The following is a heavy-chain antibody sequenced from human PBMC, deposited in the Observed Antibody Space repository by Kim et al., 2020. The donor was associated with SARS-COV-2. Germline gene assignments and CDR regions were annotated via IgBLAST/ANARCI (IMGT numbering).Heavy chain of an antibody. Sequence: GGSLRLSCAASGFTFSSYWMSWVRQAPGKGLEWVANIKQDGSEKYYVDSVKGRFTISRDNAKNSLYLQMNSLRAEDTAVYYCARMPSRPQKGPYYYYYGMDICGQGTTLTLSS. D-gene: IGHD2-2*01. CDR2: IKQDGSEK. CDR1: GFTFSSYW. CDR3: ARMPSRPQKGPYYYYYGMDI. V-gene: IGHV3-7*03. J-gene: IGHJ6*02.